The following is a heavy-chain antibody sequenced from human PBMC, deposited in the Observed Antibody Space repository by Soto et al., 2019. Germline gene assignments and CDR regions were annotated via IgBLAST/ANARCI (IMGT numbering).Heavy chain of an antibody. CDR2: ISAYNGNT. CDR1: GYTFTSYG. CDR3: ARDLIEYCGGDCYSRFDY. Sequence: GASVKVCCKASGYTFTSYGISWVRQAPGQGLEWMGWISAYNGNTNYAQKLQGRVTMTTDTSTSTAYMELRSLRSDDTAVYYCARDLIEYCGGDCYSRFDYWGQGTLVTVSS. V-gene: IGHV1-18*01. J-gene: IGHJ4*02. D-gene: IGHD2-21*02.